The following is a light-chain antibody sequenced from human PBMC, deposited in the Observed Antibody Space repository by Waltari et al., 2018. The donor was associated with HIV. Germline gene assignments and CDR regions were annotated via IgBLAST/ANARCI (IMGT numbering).Light chain of an antibody. CDR1: RGIGND. CDR3: RQALCYPLT. V-gene: IGKV1-6*02. Sequence: AIQMTQSPSSLSSSVGDRVTITCRASRGIGNDLGWYQQQPGQAPKPLISAESSSQTVAPSRFSGSASGTDFTCTSSSLQPEDVATYCCRQALCYPLTFGQGTKVEIK. CDR2: AES. J-gene: IGKJ1*01.